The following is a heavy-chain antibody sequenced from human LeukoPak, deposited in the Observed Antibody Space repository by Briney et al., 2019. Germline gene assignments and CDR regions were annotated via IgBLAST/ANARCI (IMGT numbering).Heavy chain of an antibody. CDR1: GGSISSSSYY. V-gene: IGHV4-39*07. J-gene: IGHJ2*01. CDR3: ARDQRRDGYNPYFDL. CDR2: IYYSGST. D-gene: IGHD5-24*01. Sequence: PSETLSLTCTVSGGSISSSSYYWGWIRQPPGKGLEWIGSIYYSGSTYYNPSLKSRVTISVDTSKNQFSLKLSSVTAADTAVYYCARDQRRDGYNPYFDLWGRGTLVTVSS.